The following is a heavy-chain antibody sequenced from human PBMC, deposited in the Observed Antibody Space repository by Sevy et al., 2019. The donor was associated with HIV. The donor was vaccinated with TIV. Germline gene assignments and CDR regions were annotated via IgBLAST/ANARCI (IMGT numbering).Heavy chain of an antibody. CDR1: GFTVSSNY. J-gene: IGHJ5*02. D-gene: IGHD3-22*01. CDR3: AREGYYDSSSS. V-gene: IGHV3-53*01. Sequence: GGSLRLSCAASGFTVSSNYMSWVRQAPGKGLEWVSVIYSGGSTYYADSVKGRFTISRVNSKNTLYLQMNSLRAEDTAVYYCAREGYYDSSSSWGQGTLVTVSS. CDR2: IYSGGST.